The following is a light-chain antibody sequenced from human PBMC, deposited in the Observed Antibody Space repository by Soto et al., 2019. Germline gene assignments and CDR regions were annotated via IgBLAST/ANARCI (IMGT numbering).Light chain of an antibody. Sequence: DIQMTQSPSSLYASVGDRVTITCRASQSIIFYLNWYQQKPGKAPKLLIYAASNLQSGVPSRFSGSGYRTEFTLTISSLQPEDFATYVCQQSYTTPVYNFGHGTKLETK. CDR1: QSIIFY. CDR3: QQSYTTPVYN. CDR2: AAS. J-gene: IGKJ2*01. V-gene: IGKV1-39*01.